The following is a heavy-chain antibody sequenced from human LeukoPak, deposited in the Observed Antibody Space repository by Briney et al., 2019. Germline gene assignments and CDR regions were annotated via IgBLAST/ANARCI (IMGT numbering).Heavy chain of an antibody. V-gene: IGHV4-59*01. CDR3: ASGWLRYYYFDT. CDR1: GDAISGYY. Sequence: SETLSLTFSVSGDAISGYYWSWIRQSPGQGLEWIGYVYYSGSTNYNPSLRSRAAISIDTSKNQFSLNLTSVTAADTAVYYCASGWLRYYYFDTWGQGTLVTVSS. D-gene: IGHD2-21*01. J-gene: IGHJ4*02. CDR2: VYYSGST.